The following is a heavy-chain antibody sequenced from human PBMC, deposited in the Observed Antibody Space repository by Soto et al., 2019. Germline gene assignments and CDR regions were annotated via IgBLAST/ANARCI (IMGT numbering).Heavy chain of an antibody. CDR3: ARGGYYDNTWGKLSHYGLDV. V-gene: IGHV1-18*01. CDR2: ISPYNDYT. Sequence: QVQLVQSAGEVKKPGASVKVSCKASGYTFIRYGITWVRQAPGQGLEWMGWISPYNDYTIYAQKRXXRVTMTTDTSTXTXYXXLRSLKSDDTAVYYCARGGYYDNTWGKLSHYGLDVWGQGTSVTVSS. J-gene: IGHJ6*02. D-gene: IGHD3-16*01. CDR1: GYTFIRYG.